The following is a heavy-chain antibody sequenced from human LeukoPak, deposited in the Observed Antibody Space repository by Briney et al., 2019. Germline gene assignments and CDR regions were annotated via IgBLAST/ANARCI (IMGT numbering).Heavy chain of an antibody. CDR2: IYSGGIT. J-gene: IGHJ4*02. Sequence: GGSLRLSCAASGFTVSSNYMSWVRQAPGNGLEWVSFIYSGGITYYADSVKGRFTISRDNSKNTLYLQMNSLRAEDTAVYYCARDPGSGIAAAGHFDSWGQGTLVTVAS. V-gene: IGHV3-66*01. CDR1: GFTVSSNY. D-gene: IGHD6-13*01. CDR3: ARDPGSGIAAAGHFDS.